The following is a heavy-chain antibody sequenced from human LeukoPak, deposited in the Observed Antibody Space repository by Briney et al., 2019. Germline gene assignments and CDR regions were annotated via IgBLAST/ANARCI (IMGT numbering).Heavy chain of an antibody. Sequence: TGGSLRLSCTASGFTFSEYAMSWVRQAPGKGLEWVSSITATSGSIYYADSVKGRFTISRDNSKNTLYLQMNSLRAEDTAVYYCAKGGYCSSTSCYKGMGGYWGQGTLVTVSS. J-gene: IGHJ4*02. V-gene: IGHV3-23*01. CDR1: GFTFSEYA. D-gene: IGHD2-2*02. CDR3: AKGGYCSSTSCYKGMGGY. CDR2: ITATSGSI.